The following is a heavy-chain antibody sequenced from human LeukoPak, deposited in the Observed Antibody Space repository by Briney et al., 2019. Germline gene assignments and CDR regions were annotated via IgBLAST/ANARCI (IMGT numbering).Heavy chain of an antibody. CDR1: GFTVSSNY. Sequence: GGSLRLSCAASGFTVSSNYMSWVRQAPGKGLEWVSVIYSGGSTYYADSVKGRFTISRDNSKNTLYLQVNSLRAEDTALYYCARVNYDFWSGFYASNLDYWGQGTLVTVSS. CDR3: ARVNYDFWSGFYASNLDY. J-gene: IGHJ4*02. CDR2: IYSGGST. D-gene: IGHD3-3*01. V-gene: IGHV3-53*05.